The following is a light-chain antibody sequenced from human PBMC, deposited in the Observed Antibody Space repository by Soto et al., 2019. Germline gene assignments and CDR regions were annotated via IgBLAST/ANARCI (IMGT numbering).Light chain of an antibody. CDR3: QQYGSSLQLT. Sequence: EIVLTQSPGTLSLSPGERATLSCRASQSVSSSYLAWYQQKPGQAPRLLICGASSRATGIPDRFSGSGSGTDFTLTISRLEPEDFAVYYCQQYGSSLQLTFGGGTKVEIK. CDR1: QSVSSSY. CDR2: GAS. V-gene: IGKV3-20*01. J-gene: IGKJ4*01.